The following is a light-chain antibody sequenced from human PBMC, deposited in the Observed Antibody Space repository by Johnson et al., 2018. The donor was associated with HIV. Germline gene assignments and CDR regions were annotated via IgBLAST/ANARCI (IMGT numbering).Light chain of an antibody. V-gene: IGLV1-51*02. J-gene: IGLJ1*01. CDR1: SSNIGNNY. Sequence: QSVLTQPPSVSAAPGQKVTISCSGSSSNIGNNYVSWYQHLPGRAPKLLIYEINKRPSGIPDRFSASKSGSSATLDITGLQTGDEADYYCAAWGSSSLGAHHVVGTGTEVTVL. CDR2: EIN. CDR3: AAWGSSSLGAHHV.